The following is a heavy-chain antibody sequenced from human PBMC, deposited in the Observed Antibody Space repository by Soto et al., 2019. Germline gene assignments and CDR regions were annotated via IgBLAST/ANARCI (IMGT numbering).Heavy chain of an antibody. D-gene: IGHD2-15*01. CDR3: ARDFYGGFSYGPGDN. J-gene: IGHJ4*02. Sequence: EVQLVESGGGLVQPGGSLRLSCVASGFTFWGDWMSWVRQAPGKGLEWVANIKQDGSAKQYLDSVRGRFTISRDNSKHSVYLQMNSLRAEDTALYYCARDFYGGFSYGPGDNWGQGTLVTVSS. V-gene: IGHV3-7*01. CDR1: GFTFWGDW. CDR2: IKQDGSAK.